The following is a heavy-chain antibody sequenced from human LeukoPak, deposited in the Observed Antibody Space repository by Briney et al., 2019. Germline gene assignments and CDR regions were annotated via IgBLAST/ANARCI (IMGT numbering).Heavy chain of an antibody. D-gene: IGHD5-18*01. CDR1: GFTFSGYD. Sequence: GGSLRLSCAAPGFTFSGYDMHRGRQAAGKGLEWVSTIGTAGDTYYPGSVKGRFTISRENAKTSLYLQMNSLRAGDTAVYYCARGGDFGYSYGGYYYMDVWGKGTTVTVSS. CDR3: ARGGDFGYSYGGYYYMDV. V-gene: IGHV3-13*01. J-gene: IGHJ6*03. CDR2: IGTAGDT.